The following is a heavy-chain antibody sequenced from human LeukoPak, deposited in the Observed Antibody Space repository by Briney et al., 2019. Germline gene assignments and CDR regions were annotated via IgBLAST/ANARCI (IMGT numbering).Heavy chain of an antibody. D-gene: IGHD2/OR15-2a*01. V-gene: IGHV1-18*01. CDR1: GYTFTRYG. CDR2: ISAYNGNT. J-gene: IGHJ6*02. Sequence: EASVKVSCKASGYTFTRYGISWVRQDPGQGLEWMGWISAYNGNTNYAQKLQGRVTMTTDTSTSTAYMELRSLRSDDTAVYYCARDYPVRFYPHNYGMDVWGQGTTVTVSS. CDR3: ARDYPVRFYPHNYGMDV.